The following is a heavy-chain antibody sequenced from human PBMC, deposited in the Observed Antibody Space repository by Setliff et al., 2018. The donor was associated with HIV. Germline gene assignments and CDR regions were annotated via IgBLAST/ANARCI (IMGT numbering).Heavy chain of an antibody. J-gene: IGHJ3*02. V-gene: IGHV4-39*01. CDR2: LYYGGST. CDR3: ARHQVIPTVIGAFDI. Sequence: SETLSLTCTVSGDSISTSNSYWGWVRQPPGKGLEWIGSLYYGGSTYYNPSLKSRVTISVDTSKNHFSLKLSSVTAAHTAVYYCARHQVIPTVIGAFDIWGQGTVVTVSS. D-gene: IGHD3-16*02. CDR1: GDSISTSNSY.